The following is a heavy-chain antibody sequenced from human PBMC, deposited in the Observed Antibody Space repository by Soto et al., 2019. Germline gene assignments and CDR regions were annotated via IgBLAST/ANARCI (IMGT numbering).Heavy chain of an antibody. J-gene: IGHJ4*02. D-gene: IGHD6-13*01. Sequence: GGSLRLSCAASGFTFSSYAMHWVRQAPGKGLEWVAVISYDGSNKYYADSVKGRFTISRDNSKNTLYLQMNSLRAEDTAVYYCASFEGIAAAGPDYWGQGTLVTVSS. CDR3: ASFEGIAAAGPDY. CDR2: ISYDGSNK. V-gene: IGHV3-30-3*01. CDR1: GFTFSSYA.